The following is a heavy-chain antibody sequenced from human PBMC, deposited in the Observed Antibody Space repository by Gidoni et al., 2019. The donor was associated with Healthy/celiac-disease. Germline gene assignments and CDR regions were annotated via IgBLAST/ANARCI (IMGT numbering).Heavy chain of an antibody. Sequence: VQLQQLGAGLFKPSETLSLTFAVYCGSFSGYYWSWIRQPPGKGLEWIGEINHSGSTNYNPSLKSRVTISVDTSKNQFSLKLSSVTAADTAVYYCARGPRSYYKRFDYWGQGTLVTVSS. CDR2: INHSGST. D-gene: IGHD3-10*01. CDR3: ARGPRSYYKRFDY. V-gene: IGHV4-34*01. J-gene: IGHJ4*02. CDR1: CGSFSGYY.